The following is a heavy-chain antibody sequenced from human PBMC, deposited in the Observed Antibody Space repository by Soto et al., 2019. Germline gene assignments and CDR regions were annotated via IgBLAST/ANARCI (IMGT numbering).Heavy chain of an antibody. Sequence: SETLSLTCTVSGGSISSYYWSWIWQPPGKGLEWIGYIYYSGSTNYNPSLKSRVTISVDTSKNQFSLKLSSVTAADTAVYYCARSASTYYDFWSGYYTGAFDIWGQGTMVTVSS. D-gene: IGHD3-3*01. CDR3: ARSASTYYDFWSGYYTGAFDI. CDR2: IYYSGST. V-gene: IGHV4-59*12. CDR1: GGSISSYY. J-gene: IGHJ3*02.